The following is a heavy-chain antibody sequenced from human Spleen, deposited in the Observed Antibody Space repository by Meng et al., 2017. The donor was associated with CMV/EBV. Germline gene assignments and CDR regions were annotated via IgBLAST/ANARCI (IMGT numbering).Heavy chain of an antibody. V-gene: IGHV1-2*02. D-gene: IGHD3-3*01. J-gene: IGHJ6*02. CDR3: ARDYGGDTIFGVGAYGMDV. Sequence: ASVKVSCKASGNTFTDYFLHWVRQAPGQGLEWMGWINPKSGGTNYALKFQGRVSMTRDTYITTVYMELGRLRSDDTALYYCARDYGGDTIFGVGAYGMDVWGQGSTVTVSS. CDR1: GNTFTDYF. CDR2: INPKSGGT.